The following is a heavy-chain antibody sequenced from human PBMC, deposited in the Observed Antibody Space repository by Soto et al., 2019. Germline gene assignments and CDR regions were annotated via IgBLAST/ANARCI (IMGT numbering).Heavy chain of an antibody. V-gene: IGHV1-18*01. CDR2: ISAYNGDT. CDR1: GYTFTNYG. D-gene: IGHD3-10*01. J-gene: IGHJ6*02. Sequence: ASVKVSCKASGYTFTNYGITWARQAPGQGLEWMGWISAYNGDTHYTQRLQGRVTMTTDTSTSTAYMELRSLRSDDTAVYYCARGVYYYGSGREPYYYYYGMDVWGQGTTVTVSS. CDR3: ARGVYYYGSGREPYYYYYGMDV.